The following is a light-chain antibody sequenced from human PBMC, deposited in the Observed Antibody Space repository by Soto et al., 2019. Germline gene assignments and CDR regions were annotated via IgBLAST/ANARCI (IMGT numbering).Light chain of an antibody. CDR2: SAS. Sequence: DIQMTQSPSSLSASVGERVTIICRASQSSSSYLSWYQQKPGMAPKLLIYSASSLQSGVPSRFSGSGSGTHFILTISSLQPEDSAIYYCQQTFTSPYTFGQGTKVEI. V-gene: IGKV1-39*01. CDR3: QQTFTSPYT. CDR1: QSSSSY. J-gene: IGKJ1*01.